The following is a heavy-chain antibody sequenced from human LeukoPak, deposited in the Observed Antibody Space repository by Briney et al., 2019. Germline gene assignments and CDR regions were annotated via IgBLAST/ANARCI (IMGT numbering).Heavy chain of an antibody. D-gene: IGHD3-3*01. CDR2: IYYSGST. CDR1: GGSISSSSYY. CDR3: AIAPSGYFNY. J-gene: IGHJ4*02. Sequence: SETLSLTCTVSGGSISSSSYYWGWIRQPPGKGLEWIGSIYYSGSTYYNPSLKSRVTISVDTSKNQFSLKLSSVTAADTAVYYCAIAPSGYFNYWGQGTLVTVSS. V-gene: IGHV4-39*01.